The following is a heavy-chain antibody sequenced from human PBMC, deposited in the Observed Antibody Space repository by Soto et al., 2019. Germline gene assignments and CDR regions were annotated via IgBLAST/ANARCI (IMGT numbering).Heavy chain of an antibody. J-gene: IGHJ1*01. CDR3: ARVPAAYCGGDCYSDYFQH. Sequence: ASVKGACKGSGYSFTRDYRRWGRQATGQGLEWMGIINPSGGSTSYAQKFQGRVTMTRDTSTSTVYMELSSLRSEDTAVYYCARVPAAYCGGDCYSDYFQHWGQGTLVTVSS. D-gene: IGHD2-21*02. V-gene: IGHV1-46*01. CDR2: INPSGGST. CDR1: GYSFTRDY.